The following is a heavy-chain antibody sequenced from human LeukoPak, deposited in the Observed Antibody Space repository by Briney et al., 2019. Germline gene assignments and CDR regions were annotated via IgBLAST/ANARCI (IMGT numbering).Heavy chain of an antibody. CDR1: GFTSTKYA. Sequence: AGGSLTLSCSASGFTSTKYAMNWVRQVPGKGLEWVSVRICSSGSTDNTDYAKGGITISRDNYKNTVFLQIISMSTEDTAISYLAKGAYDYIEIGYFDSWGQGTLTTVSS. CDR2: RICSSGST. J-gene: IGHJ4*02. V-gene: IGHV3-23*01. D-gene: IGHD5-12*01. CDR3: AKGAYDYIEIGYFDS.